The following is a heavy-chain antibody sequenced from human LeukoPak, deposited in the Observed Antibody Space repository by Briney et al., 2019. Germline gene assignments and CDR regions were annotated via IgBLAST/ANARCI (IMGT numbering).Heavy chain of an antibody. CDR2: IYYSGNT. J-gene: IGHJ4*02. D-gene: IGHD3-9*01. CDR1: GGSVSSDFFY. V-gene: IGHV4-61*01. CDR3: ARGRYYDILTGYHHLQPFDY. Sequence: SETLSLTCTVSGGSVSSDFFYWNWIRQPPGKGLEWMGYIYYSGNTNYNPSLKSRVTISVDTSKNQFSLKLNSVTAADTAVYYCARGRYYDILTGYHHLQPFDYWGQGTLVTVSS.